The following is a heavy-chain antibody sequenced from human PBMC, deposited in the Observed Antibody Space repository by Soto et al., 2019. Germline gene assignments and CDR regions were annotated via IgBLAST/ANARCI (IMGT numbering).Heavy chain of an antibody. J-gene: IGHJ4*02. CDR3: ARGGATIFGVIDS. CDR2: FLASGGNT. V-gene: IGHV1-46*01. CDR1: GYSFFSYY. D-gene: IGHD3-3*02. Sequence: ASVKVSCKASGYSFFSYYIHWVRQAPGQGLEWMGRFLASGGNTDYAQRFRGRVSMTRDTSSTNTVSLELTSLTSDDTAVYYCARGGATIFGVIDSWGQGTRVTVSS.